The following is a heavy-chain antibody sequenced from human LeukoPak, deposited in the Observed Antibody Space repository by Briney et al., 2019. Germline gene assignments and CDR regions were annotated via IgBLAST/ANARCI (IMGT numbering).Heavy chain of an antibody. CDR3: ARRMYYYDSGGYSYYFDY. V-gene: IGHV3-20*04. CDR1: KFTVSSKY. D-gene: IGHD3-22*01. J-gene: IGHJ4*02. Sequence: GGSLRLSCAASKFTVSSKYMSWVRQAPGKGLEWVSGINWNGGSTGYADSVKGRFTISRDNAKNSLYLQMNSLRAEDTALYYCARRMYYYDSGGYSYYFDYWGQGTLVTVSS. CDR2: INWNGGST.